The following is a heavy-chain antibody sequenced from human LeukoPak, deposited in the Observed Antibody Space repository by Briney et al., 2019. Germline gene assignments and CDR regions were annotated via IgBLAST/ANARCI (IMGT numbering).Heavy chain of an antibody. Sequence: GSSVKVSCKASGGTFSSYAISWVQQAPGKGLEWMGLVDPEDGETIYAEKFQGRVTITADTSTDTAYMELSSLRSEDTAVYYCATAMYYYDSSGYYSSYFDYWGQGTLVTVSS. D-gene: IGHD3-22*01. V-gene: IGHV1-69-2*01. CDR3: ATAMYYYDSSGYYSSYFDY. CDR2: VDPEDGET. J-gene: IGHJ4*02. CDR1: GGTFSSYA.